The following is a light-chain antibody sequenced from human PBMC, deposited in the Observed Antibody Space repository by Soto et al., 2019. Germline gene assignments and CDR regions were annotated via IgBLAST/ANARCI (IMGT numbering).Light chain of an antibody. Sequence: QSVLTQSPSASGSPGQSVTISCTGTSSDVGGYNYVSWYQQHPGKAPKFMIYEVSKRPSGVPDRFSGSKSGNTASLTVSGLQADDEADYYCSSYAGSNNPVIFGGGTKLTVL. V-gene: IGLV2-8*01. J-gene: IGLJ2*01. CDR2: EVS. CDR3: SSYAGSNNPVI. CDR1: SSDVGGYNY.